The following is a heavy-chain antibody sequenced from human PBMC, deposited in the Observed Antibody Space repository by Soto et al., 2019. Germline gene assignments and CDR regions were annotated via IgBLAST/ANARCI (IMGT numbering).Heavy chain of an antibody. CDR3: AGEASVLIPAAQPSRFDS. CDR1: GYSFMKYG. J-gene: IGHJ4*02. CDR2: ISPYSGYT. V-gene: IGHV1-18*01. D-gene: IGHD2-2*01. Sequence: ASVKVSCKXFGYSFMKYGINWVDQAPGQGLEWVGWISPYSGYTHSAQKFNASLTLTTDTAASTAYMELRILRCADTALYYCAGEASVLIPAAQPSRFDSWGQGTLVTVSS.